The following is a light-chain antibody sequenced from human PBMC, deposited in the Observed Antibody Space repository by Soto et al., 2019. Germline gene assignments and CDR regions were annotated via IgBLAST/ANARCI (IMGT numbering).Light chain of an antibody. V-gene: IGLV2-23*01. CDR3: CSYAGYTTYV. Sequence: QSLLVQPASLSGSPRQSITISCTGTSRDIGTYDLVSWYQQHPGKVPKLIIYEATKRPSGVSSRFSGSKSGTTASLTISGLQAEDEADYYCCSYAGYTTYVFGSGTKVTVL. CDR1: SRDIGTYDL. J-gene: IGLJ1*01. CDR2: EAT.